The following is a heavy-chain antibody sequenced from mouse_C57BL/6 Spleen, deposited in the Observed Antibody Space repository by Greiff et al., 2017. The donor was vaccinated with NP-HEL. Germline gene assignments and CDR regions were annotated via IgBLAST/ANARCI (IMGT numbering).Heavy chain of an antibody. CDR1: GYTFTDYY. CDR2: INPNNGGT. D-gene: IGHD1-1*01. J-gene: IGHJ2*01. Sequence: EVQLQQSGPELVKPGASVKISCKASGYTFTDYYMNWVKQSHGKSLEWIGDINPNNGGTSYNQKFKGKATLTVDKSSSTAYMELRSLTSEDSAVYYCASEITTVVDYWGQGTTLTVSS. CDR3: ASEITTVVDY. V-gene: IGHV1-26*01.